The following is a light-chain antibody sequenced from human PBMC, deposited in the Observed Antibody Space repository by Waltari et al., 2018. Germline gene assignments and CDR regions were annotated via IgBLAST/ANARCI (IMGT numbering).Light chain of an antibody. Sequence: TQEPSVTVSPGGTLTLTCGSSTGTVTNNHYPYWFQQKPGQAPRTLIYDTTNKYSWTPARFSGSLLGGQAALTLSGVQPEDEAEYYCLLSFGITQIFGGGTKLTVL. V-gene: IGLV7-46*01. J-gene: IGLJ2*01. CDR3: LLSFGITQI. CDR1: TGTVTNNHY. CDR2: DTT.